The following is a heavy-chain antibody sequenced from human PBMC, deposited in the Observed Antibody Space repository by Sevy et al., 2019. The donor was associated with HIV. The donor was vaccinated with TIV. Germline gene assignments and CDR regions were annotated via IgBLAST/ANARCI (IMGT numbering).Heavy chain of an antibody. CDR2: INPSGRST. D-gene: IGHD2-21*02. CDR1: GYTFTSYY. J-gene: IGHJ4*02. CDR3: ALRGAYCGGDCPEVDY. Sequence: ASVKVSCKASGYTFTSYYMHWVRQAPGQGLEWMGIINPSGRSTSYAQKFQGRVTMTRDTSTSTVYMELSSLRSEDTAVYYCALRGAYCGGDCPEVDYWGQGTLVTVSS. V-gene: IGHV1-46*01.